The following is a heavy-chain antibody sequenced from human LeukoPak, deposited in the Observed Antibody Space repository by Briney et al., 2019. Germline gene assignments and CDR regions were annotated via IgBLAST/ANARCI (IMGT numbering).Heavy chain of an antibody. CDR3: SHRQNSDYGY. J-gene: IGHJ4*03. CDR2: IYGNDDV. CDR1: GFALSHSGVA. V-gene: IGHV2-5*01. Sequence: SGPRLVYPTQTLTLTCTFSGFALSHSGVAVGWIRQPPGKAPEWLALIYGNDDVRYSPSLQSRLTITKDTSKNQVVLTMTDMDPVDTATYYCSHRQNSDYGYWGQGTMVTVSS. D-gene: IGHD4-17*01.